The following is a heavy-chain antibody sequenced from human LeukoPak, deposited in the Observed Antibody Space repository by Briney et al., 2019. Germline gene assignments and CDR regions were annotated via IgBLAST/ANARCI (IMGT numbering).Heavy chain of an antibody. CDR2: ISGSGGST. D-gene: IGHD6-13*01. CDR1: GFTFSSYA. J-gene: IGHJ4*02. Sequence: PGGSLRLSCASSGFTFSSYAMSWVRQAPGKGLEWVSAISGSGGSTYYADSVKGRFTISRDNAKNSLYLQVNSLRPEGTAVYYCARGLNSGVGPAAYWGQGTLVTVSS. CDR3: ARGLNSGVGPAAY. V-gene: IGHV3-23*01.